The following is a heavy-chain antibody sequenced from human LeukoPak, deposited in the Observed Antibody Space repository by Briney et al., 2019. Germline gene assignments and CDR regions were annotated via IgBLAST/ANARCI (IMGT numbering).Heavy chain of an antibody. CDR3: ARRGHIVGATTDY. CDR1: GGSVSDYY. J-gene: IGHJ4*02. CDR2: IYYTGST. Sequence: PSETLSLTCTVSGGSVSDYYWSWIRQSPGKGLEWIGYIYYTGSTSYNPSLRSRVTMSADTSKNQFSLKLSSVTAADTAVYYCARRGHIVGATTDYWGQGTLVTVSS. V-gene: IGHV4-59*02. D-gene: IGHD1-26*01.